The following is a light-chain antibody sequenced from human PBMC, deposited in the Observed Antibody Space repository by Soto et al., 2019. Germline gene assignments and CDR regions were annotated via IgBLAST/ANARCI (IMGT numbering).Light chain of an antibody. CDR3: SSYTSIFYV. J-gene: IGLJ1*01. CDR2: EVS. Sequence: QSALTQPASVSGSPGQSITISCTGTSSDVGGYNYVSWYQQHPCKAPKLMIYEVSNRPSGVSNRFSGSKSGNTASLTISGLQAEDEADYYCSSYTSIFYVFGTGTKLTVL. CDR1: SSDVGGYNY. V-gene: IGLV2-14*01.